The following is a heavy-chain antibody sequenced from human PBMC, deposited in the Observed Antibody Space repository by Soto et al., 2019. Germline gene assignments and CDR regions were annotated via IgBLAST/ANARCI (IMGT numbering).Heavy chain of an antibody. J-gene: IGHJ3*02. CDR3: AHRHDLGGFDI. Sequence: QITLKEAGPTLVKPTQTLTLTCTFSGFSLNTRAVGVGWIRQPPGKALEWLALINWNDDKRYSPSLKDRLTITKDTSKNHVVLTMTNIDPVDTATYSCAHRHDLGGFDIWGQGTTVTVSS. CDR1: GFSLNTRAVG. V-gene: IGHV2-5*01. D-gene: IGHD2-15*01. CDR2: INWNDDK.